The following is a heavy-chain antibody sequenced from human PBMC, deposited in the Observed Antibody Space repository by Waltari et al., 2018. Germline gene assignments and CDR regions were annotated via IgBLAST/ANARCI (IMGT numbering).Heavy chain of an antibody. J-gene: IGHJ4*02. CDR1: GFTFSGYG. V-gene: IGHV1-18*01. Sequence: QVQLMQSGPEVTKPGASVKVSCKASGFTFSGYGIARVRQAPGQGPEWMGWISAYSGNTNLAQNFQGRVTMTTDTSTGTAYMELRGLRSDDTAVYYCARPINYSGSYYRYFDYWGQGTLVIVSS. D-gene: IGHD3-10*01. CDR3: ARPINYSGSYYRYFDY. CDR2: ISAYSGNT.